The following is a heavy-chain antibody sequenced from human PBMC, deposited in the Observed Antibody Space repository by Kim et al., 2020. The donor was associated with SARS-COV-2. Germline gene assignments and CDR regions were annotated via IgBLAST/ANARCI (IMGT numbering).Heavy chain of an antibody. J-gene: IGHJ4*02. CDR3: ARSLSSGWNSFDY. V-gene: IGHV3-13*01. CDR2: TGTADDT. Sequence: GGSLRLSCAASGFTFSSYDIHWVRQATGKCLEWVSATGTADDTYYADSVKGRFSISRDNARTSVYLQMNSLRGGDTAVYYCARSLSSGWNSFDYWGQGTLVTVSS. D-gene: IGHD6-19*01. CDR1: GFTFSSYD.